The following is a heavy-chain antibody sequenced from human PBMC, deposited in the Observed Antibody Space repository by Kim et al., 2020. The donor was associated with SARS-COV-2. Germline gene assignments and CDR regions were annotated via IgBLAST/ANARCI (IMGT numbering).Heavy chain of an antibody. CDR3: ARTSPSGFNIVYYYGMDV. J-gene: IGHJ6*02. Sequence: SQTLSLTCAISGDSVSSNSAAWNWIRQSPSRGLEWLGRTYYRSKWYNDYAVSVKSRITINPDTSKNQFSLQLNSVTPEDTAVYYCARTSPSGFNIVYYYGMDVWGQGTTVTVSS. D-gene: IGHD1-26*01. V-gene: IGHV6-1*01. CDR2: TYYRSKWYN. CDR1: GDSVSSNSAA.